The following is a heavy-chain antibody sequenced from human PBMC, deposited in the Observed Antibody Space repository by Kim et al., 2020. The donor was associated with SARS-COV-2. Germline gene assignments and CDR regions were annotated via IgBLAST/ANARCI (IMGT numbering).Heavy chain of an antibody. CDR1: GFTSDDYA. CDR3: AKEGCRAIAEPGSFQH. Sequence: GGSLRLSCAASGFTSDDYAMHWVRQAPGKGREWVCLISWDGGSTYYADSVKGRFTISRDQSKNSLYLQMNSLRAEDTALYYCAKEGCRAIAEPGSFQHWG. J-gene: IGHJ1*01. D-gene: IGHD2-21*01. V-gene: IGHV3-43D*03. CDR2: ISWDGGST.